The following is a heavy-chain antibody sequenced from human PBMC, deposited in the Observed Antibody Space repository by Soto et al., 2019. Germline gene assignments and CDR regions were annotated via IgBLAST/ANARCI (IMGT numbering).Heavy chain of an antibody. D-gene: IGHD3-3*01. CDR2: IVVGSGNT. Sequence: SVKVSCKASGFTFTSSAVQWVRQARGQRLEWIGWIVVGSGNTNYAQKFQERDTITRDMSTSTAYMELSSLRSEDTAVYYCAADHPYDFWSGYSPGGMDVWGQGTTVTVSS. J-gene: IGHJ6*02. CDR3: AADHPYDFWSGYSPGGMDV. V-gene: IGHV1-58*01. CDR1: GFTFTSSA.